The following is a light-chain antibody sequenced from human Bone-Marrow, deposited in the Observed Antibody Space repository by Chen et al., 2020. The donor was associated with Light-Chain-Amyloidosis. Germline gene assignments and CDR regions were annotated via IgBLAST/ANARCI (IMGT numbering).Light chain of an antibody. CDR2: RDT. J-gene: IGLJ2*01. CDR3: QSADSSGNYEVI. Sequence: SYELTQPPSVSVSPGQTARITCSGDDLPTKYAYWYQQKPGQAPVLVIHRDTERPTGISERFSGSSSGTTATLTSSGVQAEDEADYHSQSADSSGNYEVIFGGGNKLTVL. V-gene: IGLV3-25*03. CDR1: DLPTKY.